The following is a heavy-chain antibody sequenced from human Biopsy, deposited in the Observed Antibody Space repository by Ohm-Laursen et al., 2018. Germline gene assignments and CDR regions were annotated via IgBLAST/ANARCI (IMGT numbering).Heavy chain of an antibody. D-gene: IGHD3-22*01. J-gene: IGHJ5*02. CDR2: IFNSANT. CDR3: ARGDYFDSNGYFWFDP. V-gene: IGHV4-31*01. Sequence: TLSLTCTVSGGFISSSSYYWGWIRQRPGKGLEWIGYIFNSANTYYNPSLKNLITISGDTSKNQFSLKLNSVTAADTAVYYCARGDYFDSNGYFWFDPWGQGTLVTVSS. CDR1: GGFISSSSYY.